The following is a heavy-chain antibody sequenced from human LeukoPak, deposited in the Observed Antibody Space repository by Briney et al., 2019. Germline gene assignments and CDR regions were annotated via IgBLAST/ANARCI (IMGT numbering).Heavy chain of an antibody. D-gene: IGHD3-16*02. J-gene: IGHJ4*02. CDR3: ARDSSDGGTSSYRQSDY. V-gene: IGHV3-21*01. CDR2: ISGSSTYI. Sequence: GGSLRLSCAASGFTFSSYAMNWVRQAPGKGLEWVSFISGSSTYIYYADSVKGRFTISRDNANNSLYLQMNNLSAEDTAVYYCARDSSDGGTSSYRQSDYWGQGTLVTVSS. CDR1: GFTFSSYA.